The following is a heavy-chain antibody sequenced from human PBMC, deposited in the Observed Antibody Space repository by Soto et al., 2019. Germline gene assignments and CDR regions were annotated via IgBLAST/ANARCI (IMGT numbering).Heavy chain of an antibody. D-gene: IGHD3-3*01. CDR3: APRRVIRDFWRGYNWFDP. Sequence: QITLKESGPTLVKPTQTLTLTCTFSGFSLSTSGVGVGWIRQPPGKALEWLALIYWDDDKRYSPSLKSRLTITKDTSKTQEVLTMTTMDPVDTATYYCAPRRVIRDFWRGYNWFDPWGQGTLVTVSS. V-gene: IGHV2-5*02. CDR2: IYWDDDK. CDR1: GFSLSTSGVG. J-gene: IGHJ5*02.